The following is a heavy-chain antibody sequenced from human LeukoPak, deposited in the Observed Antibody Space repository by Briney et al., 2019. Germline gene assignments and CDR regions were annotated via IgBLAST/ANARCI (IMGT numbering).Heavy chain of an antibody. CDR2: IRYDESNE. D-gene: IGHD6-13*01. V-gene: IGHV3-30*02. J-gene: IGHJ4*02. CDR1: GFTFSSYG. Sequence: GGSLRLSCAASGFTFSSYGMHWVRQAPGKGLEWVAFIRYDESNEYYADSVKGRFTIARDNSKNTLYLQMNNLRAEDTAVYYCAKDVASIAEYHFHYWGQGTLVTVSS. CDR3: AKDVASIAEYHFHY.